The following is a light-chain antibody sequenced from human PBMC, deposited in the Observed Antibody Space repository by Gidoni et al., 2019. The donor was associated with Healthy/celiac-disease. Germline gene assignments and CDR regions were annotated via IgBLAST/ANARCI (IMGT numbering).Light chain of an antibody. CDR2: AAS. V-gene: IGKV1-39*01. CDR1: QSISSY. CDR3: QQRYSTPIT. J-gene: IGKJ5*01. Sequence: DIEMTQSPSSLSASVGDRVTITCRASQSISSYLNWYQQKPGKAPKLLIYAASSLQSGVPSRFSGSGSGTDFTLTISSLQPEDFATYHCQQRYSTPITFGQGTRLEIK.